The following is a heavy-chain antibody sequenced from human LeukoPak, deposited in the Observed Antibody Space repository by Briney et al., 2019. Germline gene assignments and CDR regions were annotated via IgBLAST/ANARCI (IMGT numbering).Heavy chain of an antibody. V-gene: IGHV1-2*02. CDR3: ARGGSGYDYIRYFDY. D-gene: IGHD5-12*01. Sequence: ASVKVSCKASGYTFTGYYMHWVRQAPGQGLEWMGWINPNSGGTNYAQKFQGRVTMTRDTSISTTYMELSRLRSDDTAVYYCARGGSGYDYIRYFDYWGQGTLVTVSS. J-gene: IGHJ4*02. CDR1: GYTFTGYY. CDR2: INPNSGGT.